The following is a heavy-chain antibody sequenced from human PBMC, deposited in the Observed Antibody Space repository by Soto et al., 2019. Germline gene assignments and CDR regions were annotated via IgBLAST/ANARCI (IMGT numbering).Heavy chain of an antibody. Sequence: QVQLVQSGAEVKKPGSSVKVSCKASGGTFSSYAISWVRQAPGQGLEWMGGIIPIFGTANYAQKFQGRVTINADESTSTAYMELSSLRSEDTAVYYCARGSKQWLTTPSGYYYYGMDVWGQGTTVTVSS. CDR2: IIPIFGTA. D-gene: IGHD6-19*01. V-gene: IGHV1-69*01. CDR3: ARGSKQWLTTPSGYYYYGMDV. CDR1: GGTFSSYA. J-gene: IGHJ6*02.